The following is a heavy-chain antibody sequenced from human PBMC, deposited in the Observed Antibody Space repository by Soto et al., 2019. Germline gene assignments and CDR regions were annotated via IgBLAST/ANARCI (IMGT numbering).Heavy chain of an antibody. CDR3: TRVGGYYGDFPNFDY. D-gene: IGHD4-17*01. CDR1: GSSIRPYY. Sequence: PSETLSLTCSVSGSSIRPYYWSWIRQPPGKGLEWIGNIYYSGSTNYSPSLKSRVIISVASSRNQLSLRLNSVTAADTAVYYCTRVGGYYGDFPNFDYWGQGALVTVSS. CDR2: IYYSGST. V-gene: IGHV4-59*01. J-gene: IGHJ4*02.